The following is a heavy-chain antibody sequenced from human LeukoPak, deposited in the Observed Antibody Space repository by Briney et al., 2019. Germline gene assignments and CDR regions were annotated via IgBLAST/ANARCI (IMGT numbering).Heavy chain of an antibody. Sequence: SETLSLTCAVYGGSFSGYYWSWIRQPPGKGLEWIGEINHSGSTNYNPSLKSRVTISIDTSKNQFSLKLSSVTAADTAVYYCARGRRYSGSYYFDYWGQGTLVTVPS. D-gene: IGHD1-26*01. V-gene: IGHV4-34*01. CDR2: INHSGST. CDR1: GGSFSGYY. J-gene: IGHJ4*02. CDR3: ARGRRYSGSYYFDY.